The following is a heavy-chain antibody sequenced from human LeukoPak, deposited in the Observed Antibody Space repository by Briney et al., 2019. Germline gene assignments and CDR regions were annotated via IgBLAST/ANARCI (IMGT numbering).Heavy chain of an antibody. Sequence: PGGSLRLSCEASGFTFSSYWMHWVRQAPGKGLVWISRINVDGGTTDYADSVRGRFTISRDNAKNTLYLQMNNLRADDTAVYYCARDMTGPLDYWGQGTLVTASS. J-gene: IGHJ4*02. CDR2: INVDGGTT. D-gene: IGHD1-20*01. CDR3: ARDMTGPLDY. V-gene: IGHV3-74*01. CDR1: GFTFSSYW.